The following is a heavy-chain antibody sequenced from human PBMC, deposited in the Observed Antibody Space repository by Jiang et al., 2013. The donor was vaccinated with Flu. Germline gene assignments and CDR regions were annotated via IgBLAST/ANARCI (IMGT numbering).Heavy chain of an antibody. Sequence: KVSCKASGYTFTSYAMNWVRQAPGQGLEWMGWINTNTGNPTYAQGFTGRFVFSLDTSVSTAYLQISSLKAEDTAVYYCARGGSGLGASYAFDIWGQGTMVTVSS. CDR2: INTNTGNP. CDR1: GYTFTSYA. CDR3: ARGGSGLGASYAFDI. J-gene: IGHJ3*02. D-gene: IGHD2-2*01. V-gene: IGHV7-4-1*02.